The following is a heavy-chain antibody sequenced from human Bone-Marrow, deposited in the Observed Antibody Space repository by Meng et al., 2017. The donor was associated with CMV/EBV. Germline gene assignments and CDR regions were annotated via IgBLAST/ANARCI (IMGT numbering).Heavy chain of an antibody. D-gene: IGHD6-6*01. Sequence: SVKVSCKASGGTFSSYAISWVRQAPGQGLEWMGGIIPIFGTANYAQKFQGRVTITTDESTSTAYMELSSLRSEDTAVYYCASGIAARHLFDYWGQGTLVTVSS. CDR2: IIPIFGTA. J-gene: IGHJ4*02. CDR3: ASGIAARHLFDY. V-gene: IGHV1-69*05. CDR1: GGTFSSYA.